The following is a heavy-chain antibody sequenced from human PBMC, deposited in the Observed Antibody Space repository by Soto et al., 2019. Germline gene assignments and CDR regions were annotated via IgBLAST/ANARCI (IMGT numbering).Heavy chain of an antibody. Sequence: EVQLVESGGGLVQPGRSLRLSCAASGFTFDDYAMHWVRQAPGKGLEWVSGISWNSGSIGYADSVKGRFTISRDNAKNSLYLQMNSLRAEDTALYYCAKEGDCSGGSCYSSGGYYSYYMDVWGKGTTVTVSS. CDR1: GFTFDDYA. V-gene: IGHV3-9*01. J-gene: IGHJ6*03. D-gene: IGHD2-15*01. CDR3: AKEGDCSGGSCYSSGGYYSYYMDV. CDR2: ISWNSGSI.